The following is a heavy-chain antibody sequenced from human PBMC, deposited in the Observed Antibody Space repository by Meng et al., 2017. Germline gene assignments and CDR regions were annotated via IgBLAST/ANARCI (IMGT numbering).Heavy chain of an antibody. Sequence: GESLKISCAASGFTFSSYWMHWVRQAPGKGLVWVSRINRDGSSTSYADSVKGRFTISRDNAKNTLYLQMNSLRAEDTAVYYCAREVFGYSSSWYRVPDYWGQGTTVTVSS. J-gene: IGHJ4*03. CDR2: INRDGSST. D-gene: IGHD6-13*01. CDR3: AREVFGYSSSWYRVPDY. CDR1: GFTFSSYW. V-gene: IGHV3-74*01.